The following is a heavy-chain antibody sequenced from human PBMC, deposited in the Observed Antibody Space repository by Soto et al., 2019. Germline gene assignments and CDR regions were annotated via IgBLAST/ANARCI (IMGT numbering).Heavy chain of an antibody. CDR1: GFTFSSYS. CDR2: ISSSSSYI. V-gene: IGHV3-21*01. Sequence: PGGSLRLSCAASGFTFSSYSMNWVRQAPGKGLEWVSSISSSSSYIYYADSVKGRFTISRDNAKNSLYLQMNSLRAEDTAVYYCARDLGQPLYYSYYGMDVWGQGTTVTVSS. D-gene: IGHD3-10*01. CDR3: ARDLGQPLYYSYYGMDV. J-gene: IGHJ6*02.